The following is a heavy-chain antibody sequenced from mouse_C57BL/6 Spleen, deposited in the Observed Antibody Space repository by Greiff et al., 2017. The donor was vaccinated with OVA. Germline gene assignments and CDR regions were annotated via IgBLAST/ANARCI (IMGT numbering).Heavy chain of an antibody. V-gene: IGHV1-53*01. Sequence: QVQLQQPGTELVKPGASVKLSCKASGYTFTSYWMHWVKQRPGQGLEWIGNINPSNGGTNYNEKFKSKATLTVDKSSSTAYMQLSSLTSEDSAVYYCAGEGFITTVVAHFDYWGQGTTLTVAS. CDR1: GYTFTSYW. D-gene: IGHD1-1*01. CDR2: INPSNGGT. CDR3: AGEGFITTVVAHFDY. J-gene: IGHJ2*01.